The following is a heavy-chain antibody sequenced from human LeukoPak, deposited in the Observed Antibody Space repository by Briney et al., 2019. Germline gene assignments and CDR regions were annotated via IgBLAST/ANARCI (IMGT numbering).Heavy chain of an antibody. D-gene: IGHD3-10*01. CDR2: ISSSGSTI. CDR1: GFTFSSYE. J-gene: IGHJ4*02. V-gene: IGHV3-48*03. CDR3: ARDEVTMVRGLFRFDY. Sequence: PGWSLRLSCAASGFTFSSYEMHWVLQAPGKGLEWVSYISSSGSTIYYADSVKGRFTISRGNAKNSLYLQMNSLRAEDTAVYYCARDEVTMVRGLFRFDYWGQGTLVTVSS.